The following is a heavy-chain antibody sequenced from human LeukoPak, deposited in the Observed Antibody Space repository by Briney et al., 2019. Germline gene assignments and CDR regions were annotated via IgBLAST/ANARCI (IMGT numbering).Heavy chain of an antibody. CDR1: GYTFTGYY. V-gene: IGHV1-2*02. Sequence: ASVKVSCKASGYTFTGYYMHWVRQAPGQGLEWMGWINPNSGGTNYAQKFQGRVTMTRDTSISTAYMELSRLRSDDTAVYYCARLLWFGGLNDYWGQGTLVTVSS. CDR3: ARLLWFGGLNDY. CDR2: INPNSGGT. D-gene: IGHD3-10*01. J-gene: IGHJ4*02.